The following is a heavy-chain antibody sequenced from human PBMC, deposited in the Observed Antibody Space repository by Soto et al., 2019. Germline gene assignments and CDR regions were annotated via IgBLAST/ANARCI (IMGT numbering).Heavy chain of an antibody. D-gene: IGHD2-2*01. CDR1: GGSISSGGYY. J-gene: IGHJ6*03. CDR2: IYYSGST. Sequence: SETLSLTCTVSGGSISSGGYYWSWIRQHPGKGLEWIGYIYYSGSTYYNPSLKSRVTISVDTSKNQFSLKLSSVTAAGTAVYYCARGGQDIVVVPAAANSKYSSSFPNDHYYYYMDVWGKGTTVTVSS. CDR3: ARGGQDIVVVPAAANSKYSSSFPNDHYYYYMDV. V-gene: IGHV4-31*03.